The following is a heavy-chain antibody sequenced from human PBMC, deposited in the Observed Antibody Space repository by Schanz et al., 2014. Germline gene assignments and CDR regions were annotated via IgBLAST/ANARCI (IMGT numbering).Heavy chain of an antibody. CDR1: GYYFHIYA. J-gene: IGHJ4*02. D-gene: IGHD1-26*01. Sequence: QVQLVQPGPEVKKPGASVTVSCKASGYYFHIYAYSWVRQAPGQGPEWIGWISGYTGDTKYAQKFQHRVNMTTDRTTSTVYMELRSLRFDDTAVYFCARDNGRIPAANSFDYWGQGTRVTVSS. CDR3: ARDNGRIPAANSFDY. CDR2: ISGYTGDT. V-gene: IGHV1-18*01.